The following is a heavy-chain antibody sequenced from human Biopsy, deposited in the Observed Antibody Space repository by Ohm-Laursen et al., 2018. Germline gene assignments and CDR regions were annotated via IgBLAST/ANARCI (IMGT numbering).Heavy chain of an antibody. Sequence: TLSLTCTVSGDSVTKYYWSWIRQPPGKGLEWIGHIYYRGMTNYNPSLQSRVSISVDTSKNQVSLTLSSVTAADTAVYYCARDSGILDYGNFKYYHYYGMDVWGQGTKVTASS. CDR1: GDSVTKYY. CDR2: IYYRGMT. V-gene: IGHV4-59*02. D-gene: IGHD4-11*01. J-gene: IGHJ6*02. CDR3: ARDSGILDYGNFKYYHYYGMDV.